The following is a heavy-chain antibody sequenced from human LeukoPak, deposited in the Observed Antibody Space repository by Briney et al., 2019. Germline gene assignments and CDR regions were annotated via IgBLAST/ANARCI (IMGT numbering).Heavy chain of an antibody. D-gene: IGHD3-3*01. CDR3: ATVSYDFWSGYFFHY. CDR2: FDPEDGET. CDR1: GYTLTELS. J-gene: IGHJ4*02. Sequence: ASVKVSCKVSGYTLTELSMHWVRQAPGKGLEWMGGFDPEDGETIYAQKFQGRVAMTEDTSTDTAYMELSSLRSEDTAVYYCATVSYDFWSGYFFHYWGQGTLVTVSS. V-gene: IGHV1-24*01.